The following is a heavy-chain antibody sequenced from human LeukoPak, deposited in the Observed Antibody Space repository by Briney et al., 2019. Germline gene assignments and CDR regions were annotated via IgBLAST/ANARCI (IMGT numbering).Heavy chain of an antibody. D-gene: IGHD6-19*01. CDR1: GFTFSSYG. V-gene: IGHV3-30*03. CDR3: ARGDNSSGWYPRYFDY. Sequence: GSLRLSCAASGFTFSSYGMHWVRQAPGKGLEWVAVISYDGSNKYYADSVKGRFTISRDNSKNTLYLQMNSLRAEDTAVYYCARGDNSSGWYPRYFDYWGQGTLVTVSS. J-gene: IGHJ4*02. CDR2: ISYDGSNK.